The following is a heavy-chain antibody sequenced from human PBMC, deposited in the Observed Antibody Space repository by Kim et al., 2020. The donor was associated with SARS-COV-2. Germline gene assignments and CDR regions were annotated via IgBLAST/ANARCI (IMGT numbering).Heavy chain of an antibody. Sequence: SETLSLTCTVSSGSMSNTSYYWGWLRQPTGKGLEWIGSVYYTGSVYYNPSLKSRVTISVDTSKNQFSLRLNSVTAADTAFYYCSRQRRGDFWGGYPDYWG. D-gene: IGHD3-3*01. CDR2: VYYTGSV. CDR3: SRQRRGDFWGGYPDY. V-gene: IGHV4-39*01. J-gene: IGHJ4*01. CDR1: SGSMSNTSYY.